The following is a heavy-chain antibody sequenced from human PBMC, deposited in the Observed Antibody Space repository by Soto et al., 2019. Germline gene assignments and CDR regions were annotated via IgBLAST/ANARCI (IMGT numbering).Heavy chain of an antibody. D-gene: IGHD2-2*01. CDR2: IYSSGSP. CDR1: GGSISGYY. J-gene: IGHJ6*03. V-gene: IGHV4-59*08. CDR3: ARVVIVPAARGHYNYFYMDV. Sequence: NPSETLSLTCTVSGGSISGYYWSWIRQPPGKGLEWIGYIYSSGSPNYNPSLKGRAAISVDTSENQTSLRLSSVTAADTAVYYCARVVIVPAARGHYNYFYMDVWGKGTTVTVSS.